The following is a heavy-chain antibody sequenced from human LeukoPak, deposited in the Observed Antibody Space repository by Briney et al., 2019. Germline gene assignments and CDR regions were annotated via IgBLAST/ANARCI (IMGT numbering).Heavy chain of an antibody. V-gene: IGHV3-23*01. Sequence: PGGSLRLSCTASGFTFNNYAMYWLRQAPRKGLEWVAGIFGSGGSAHYADSVKGRFTISRDNSKNTLYLQMNSLRAEDTAVYYCARDHRNYFDYWGQGTLVTVSS. CDR2: IFGSGGSA. D-gene: IGHD3-16*02. J-gene: IGHJ4*02. CDR3: ARDHRNYFDY. CDR1: GFTFNNYA.